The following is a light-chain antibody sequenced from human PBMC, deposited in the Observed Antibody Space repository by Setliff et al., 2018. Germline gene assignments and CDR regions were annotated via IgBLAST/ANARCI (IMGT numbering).Light chain of an antibody. CDR1: SSDVGGYNS. J-gene: IGLJ1*01. CDR2: DVS. V-gene: IGLV2-8*01. CDR3: SSYAGSNHFV. Sequence: QSALTQPASVSVSPGQSITISCTGTSSDVGGYNSVSWYQQHPGKAPQLMIYDVSKRPSGVPDRFSGSKSGNTASLTVSGLQAEDEADYYCSSYAGSNHFVFGTGTKVTVL.